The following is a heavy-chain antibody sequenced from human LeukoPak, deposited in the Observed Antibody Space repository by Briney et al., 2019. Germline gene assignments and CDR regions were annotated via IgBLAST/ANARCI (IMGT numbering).Heavy chain of an antibody. Sequence: SDSLSLTCTIAGRSISSYTWNWIRQPPGKGREWIGYFYYSGNTTYTPPLKIRLTLSLDSSKNQFSLKLSSETAADTAVYYFASARVVDTRISYYTDVWGKGTTVTVSS. V-gene: IGHV4-59*07. CDR2: FYYSGNT. D-gene: IGHD5-18*01. CDR1: GRSISSYT. CDR3: ASARVVDTRISYYTDV. J-gene: IGHJ6*03.